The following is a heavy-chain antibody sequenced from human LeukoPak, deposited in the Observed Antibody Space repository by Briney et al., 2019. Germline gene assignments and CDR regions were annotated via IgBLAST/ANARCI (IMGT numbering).Heavy chain of an antibody. V-gene: IGHV3-30*04. CDR2: ISYDGSNE. CDR3: ARDPRGYSGYGFDY. D-gene: IGHD5-12*01. J-gene: IGHJ4*02. CDR1: GFTFSTYA. Sequence: GSLRLSCAASGFTFSTYAIHWVRQAPGKGLEWVALISYDGSNEKYADSVKGRFTISRDNSENTLYLQMNSLRAEDTAVYYCARDPRGYSGYGFDYWGQGTLVTVSS.